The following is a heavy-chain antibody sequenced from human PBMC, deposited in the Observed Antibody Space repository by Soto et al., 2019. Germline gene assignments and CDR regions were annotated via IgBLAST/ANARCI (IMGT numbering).Heavy chain of an antibody. CDR2: ISSSSSTI. V-gene: IGHV3-48*01. CDR1: GFTFSSYS. D-gene: IGHD3-3*01. CDR3: ASQITIFGVVTPGV. Sequence: PGGSLRLSCAASGFTFSSYSMNWVRQAPGKGLEWVSYISSSSSTIYYADSVKGRFTISRDNAKNSLYLQMNSLRAEDTAVYYCASQITIFGVVTPGVWGKGTTVTVSS. J-gene: IGHJ6*04.